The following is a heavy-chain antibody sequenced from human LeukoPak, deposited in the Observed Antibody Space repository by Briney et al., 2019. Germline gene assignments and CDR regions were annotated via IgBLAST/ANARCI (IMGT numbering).Heavy chain of an antibody. Sequence: ASVKVSCKASGYTFTGYYMHWVRQAPGQGLEWMGWINPNSGGTNYAQKLQGRVTMTTDTSTSTAYMELRSLRSDDTAVYYCARVGPSGGAFDIWGQGTMVTVSS. D-gene: IGHD4-23*01. J-gene: IGHJ3*02. CDR3: ARVGPSGGAFDI. V-gene: IGHV1-2*02. CDR1: GYTFTGYY. CDR2: INPNSGGT.